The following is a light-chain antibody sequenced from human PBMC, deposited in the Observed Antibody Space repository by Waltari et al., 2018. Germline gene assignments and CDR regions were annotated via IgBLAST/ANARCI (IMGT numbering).Light chain of an antibody. Sequence: DIVMTQSPDSLAVSLGERATLNCKSSQSVLYHSNDKNYLAWDQHKPGQPPKLLISWASTRESGVPDRFSGSGSGTDFTLTISRLQAEDVAVYYCQQYYRSRTFGQGTKVEI. CDR2: WAS. V-gene: IGKV4-1*01. CDR1: QSVLYHSNDKNY. CDR3: QQYYRSRT. J-gene: IGKJ1*01.